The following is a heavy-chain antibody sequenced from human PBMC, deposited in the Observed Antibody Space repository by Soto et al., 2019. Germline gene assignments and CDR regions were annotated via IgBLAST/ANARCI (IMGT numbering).Heavy chain of an antibody. Sequence: QLQLKESGPGLVKPSETLSLTCTVSGGSVSSTTYYWTWIRQPSGKGLEWIGSIYYSGSTYYNTSLKSLISMSVDPSKNQFSLRLSSAAAADTSVYYSTIYPLIACFGVPFDSWGQGALVTGAS. D-gene: IGHD2-21*01. V-gene: IGHV4-39*01. CDR2: IYYSGST. CDR1: GGSVSSTTYY. CDR3: TIYPLIACFGVPFDS. J-gene: IGHJ4*02.